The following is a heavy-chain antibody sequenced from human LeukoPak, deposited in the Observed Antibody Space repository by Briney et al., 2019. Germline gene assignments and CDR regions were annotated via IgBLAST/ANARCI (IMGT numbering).Heavy chain of an antibody. D-gene: IGHD3-10*01. CDR1: GGSISSVVYY. CDR3: ARGRRGLRITMVRGPPSFDY. Sequence: SETLSLTCTVSGGSISSVVYYWSWIRQHPGQGLEWIVYTYCSWSNYYNLSLKSRVTISVDTSKQQFSLKLSSVTAADTAVYYCARGRRGLRITMVRGPPSFDYWGQGTLVTVSS. V-gene: IGHV4-31*03. J-gene: IGHJ4*02. CDR2: TYCSWSN.